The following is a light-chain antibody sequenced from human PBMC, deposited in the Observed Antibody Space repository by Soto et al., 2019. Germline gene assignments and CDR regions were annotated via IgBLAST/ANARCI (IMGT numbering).Light chain of an antibody. V-gene: IGKV3-20*01. CDR3: QQYGSSPPLT. CDR1: QSISSSY. CDR2: GAS. J-gene: IGKJ4*01. Sequence: EVVLTQSPGTLSLSPGKRATLSCWASQSISSSYVAWYQQKPGQAPRLLIYGASRRATGIPDRFSGSGSGTGFTLTISRLEPEDFAVYYCQQYGSSPPLTFGGGTKVELK.